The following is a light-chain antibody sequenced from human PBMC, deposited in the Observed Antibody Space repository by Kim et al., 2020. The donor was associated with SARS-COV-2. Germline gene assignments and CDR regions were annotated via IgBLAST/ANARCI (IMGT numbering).Light chain of an antibody. V-gene: IGLV2-11*01. CDR1: SSDVGGYNY. CDR2: DVT. J-gene: IGLJ1*01. CDR3: CSYASTDTYV. Sequence: QSVLTQPRSVSGSPGQSVTISCTGTSSDVGGYNYVSWYQQRPGKATKLMIYDVTKRPSGVPDRFSGSKSGNTASLTISGLQAEDEADYYCCSYASTDTYVFGTGTKVTVL.